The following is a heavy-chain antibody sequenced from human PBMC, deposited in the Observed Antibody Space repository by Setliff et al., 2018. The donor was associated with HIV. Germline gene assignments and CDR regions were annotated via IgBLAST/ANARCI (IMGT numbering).Heavy chain of an antibody. CDR1: GDSISSSNW. CDR2: IYHSGST. J-gene: IGHJ1*01. Sequence: SETLSLTCAVSGDSISSSNWWSWVRQSPGKGLEWVGKIYHSGSTNYNPSLKSRVTISVDKSKNQFSLKLSSVTAADTAVYYCTREWTGYSSTWGQGTLVTVS. CDR3: TREWTGYSST. D-gene: IGHD6-13*01. V-gene: IGHV4-4*02.